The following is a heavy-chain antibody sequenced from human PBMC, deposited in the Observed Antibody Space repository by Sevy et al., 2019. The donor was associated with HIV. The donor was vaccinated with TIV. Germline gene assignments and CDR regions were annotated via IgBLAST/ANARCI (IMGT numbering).Heavy chain of an antibody. CDR2: IYYSGST. CDR3: ARFAYGDYLLWFDP. V-gene: IGHV4-30-4*01. CDR1: GGSISSGDDY. J-gene: IGHJ5*02. D-gene: IGHD4-17*01. Sequence: SETLSLTCTVSGGSISSGDDYWSWIRQPPGKGLEWIGNIYYSGSTYYNPSLKSRVTISVDTSKNQFSLKLSAVTAADTAVYYCARFAYGDYLLWFDPWGQGTLVTVSS.